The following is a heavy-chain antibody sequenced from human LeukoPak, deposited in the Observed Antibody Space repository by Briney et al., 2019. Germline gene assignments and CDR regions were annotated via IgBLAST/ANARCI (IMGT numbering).Heavy chain of an antibody. V-gene: IGHV1-58*01. Sequence: SVKVSCKASGFAFTSSAVQWVRQARGQRLEWIGWIVVGSGNTNYAQKFQERVTITRDMSTSTAYMELSSLRSEDTAVYYCAADAPAGMAHYYYYGMDVWAKGPRSPSP. CDR2: IVVGSGNT. D-gene: IGHD6-13*01. CDR1: GFAFTSSA. CDR3: AADAPAGMAHYYYYGMDV. J-gene: IGHJ6*02.